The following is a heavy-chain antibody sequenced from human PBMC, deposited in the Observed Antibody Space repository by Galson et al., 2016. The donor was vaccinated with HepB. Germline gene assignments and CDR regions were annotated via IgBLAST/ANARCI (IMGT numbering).Heavy chain of an antibody. J-gene: IGHJ6*04. CDR2: INWDDDK. V-gene: IGHV2-70*01. D-gene: IGHD6-19*01. CDR3: ARGSSAQWPHYYYNYVMDV. Sequence: PALVKPTQTLTLTCTFSGFSLSTSGMCVGWIRQPPGKALEWLALINWDDDKDYSTSLKTRLTISKDTSKNQVVLAMTNVAPVDTATYYCARGSSAQWPHYYYNYVMDVWGKGTTVTVSS. CDR1: GFSLSTSGMC.